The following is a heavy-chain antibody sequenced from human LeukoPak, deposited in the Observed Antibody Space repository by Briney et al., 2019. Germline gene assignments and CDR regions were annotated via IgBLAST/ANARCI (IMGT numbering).Heavy chain of an antibody. CDR2: ITSSDGNI. V-gene: IGHV3-23*01. CDR3: AKDGGLWVSAHWGDS. CDR1: RFTFNSYT. D-gene: IGHD7-27*01. J-gene: IGHJ4*02. Sequence: GGSLRLSCAASRFTFNSYTKSWVRQAPGEGLVWVSNITSSDGNIYYPDSVKCRFTFSRENSKNTLFLQMNSLRAEDTAVYYCAKDGGLWVSAHWGDSWGRGTLVTVSS.